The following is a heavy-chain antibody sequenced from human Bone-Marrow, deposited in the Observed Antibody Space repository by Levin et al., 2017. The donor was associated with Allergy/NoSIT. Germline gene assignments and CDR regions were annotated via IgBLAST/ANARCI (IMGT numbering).Heavy chain of an antibody. D-gene: IGHD3-3*01. Sequence: GGSLRLSCAASGFTFSSYGMHWVRQAPGKGLEWVAVIWYDGSNKYYADSVKGRFTISRDNSKNTLYLQMNSLRAEDTAVYYCARDNGITIFGVVIIHEAVGWFDPWGQGTLVTVSS. J-gene: IGHJ5*02. CDR1: GFTFSSYG. V-gene: IGHV3-33*01. CDR3: ARDNGITIFGVVIIHEAVGWFDP. CDR2: IWYDGSNK.